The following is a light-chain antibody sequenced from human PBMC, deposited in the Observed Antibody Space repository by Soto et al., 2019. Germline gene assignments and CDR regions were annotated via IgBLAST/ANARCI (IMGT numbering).Light chain of an antibody. V-gene: IGKV1-39*01. Sequence: DIQMTQSPSSLSASVGDRVTITCRASQSISSYLNWYQQKPGKAPKLLIYAASSLQSGVPSRFSGNGSGTDFTLIISNLQPEDFATYYCQQAYSFPITFGQGTRL. J-gene: IGKJ5*01. CDR3: QQAYSFPIT. CDR2: AAS. CDR1: QSISSY.